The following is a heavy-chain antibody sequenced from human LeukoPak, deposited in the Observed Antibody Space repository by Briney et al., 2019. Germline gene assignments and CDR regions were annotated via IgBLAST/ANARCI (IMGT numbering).Heavy chain of an antibody. J-gene: IGHJ4*02. CDR2: INPSGGST. Sequence: ASVNVSCKASGYTFTSYYMHWVRQAPGQGLEWMGIINPSGGSTSYAQKFQGRVTITADESTSTAYMELSSLRSEDTAVYYCARGGGGTWGQGTLVTVSS. V-gene: IGHV1-46*01. D-gene: IGHD1-1*01. CDR3: ARGGGGT. CDR1: GYTFTSYY.